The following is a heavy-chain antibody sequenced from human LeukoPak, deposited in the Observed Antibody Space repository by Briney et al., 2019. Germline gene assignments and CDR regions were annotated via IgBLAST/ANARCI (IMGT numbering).Heavy chain of an antibody. Sequence: KPSETLSLTCTVSGGSISSYYWSWIRQPPGKGLEWIGYIYYSGSTNYNPSLKSRVTISVDTSKNQFSLKLSSVTAADTAVYYCAGPSSGWYEFYFQHWGQGTLVTVSS. J-gene: IGHJ1*01. V-gene: IGHV4-59*08. CDR3: AGPSSGWYEFYFQH. D-gene: IGHD6-19*01. CDR1: GGSISSYY. CDR2: IYYSGST.